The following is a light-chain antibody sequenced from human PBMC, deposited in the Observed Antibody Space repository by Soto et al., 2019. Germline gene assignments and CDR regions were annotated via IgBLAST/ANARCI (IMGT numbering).Light chain of an antibody. V-gene: IGKV3-11*01. CDR3: QQRSNWPLT. J-gene: IGKJ4*01. CDR2: DAS. CDR1: QSVSTF. Sequence: EIVLTQSTATLSLSPGERATLSCRAGQSVSTFLAWYQQKPGQAPRLLIYDASNRATVIPIRFSGSGSGTDFTLTISSLEPEDFAVYYCQQRSNWPLTFGGGTKVEIK.